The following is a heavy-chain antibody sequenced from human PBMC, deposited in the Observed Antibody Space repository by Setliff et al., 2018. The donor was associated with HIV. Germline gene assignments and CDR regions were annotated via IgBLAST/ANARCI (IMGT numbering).Heavy chain of an antibody. CDR1: GYTFTSYD. CDR3: ARHSQQLVYYYGMDV. CDR2: SSVDSDNT. Sequence: ASVKVSCKASGYTFTSYDVNWVRQAPGQGLEWMGRSSVDSDNTNYAQKFQGRVTMTTDTSTSTAYLELRSLRSDDTAIYYCARHSQQLVYYYGMDVWGQGTTVTVSS. V-gene: IGHV1-18*01. J-gene: IGHJ6*02. D-gene: IGHD6-13*01.